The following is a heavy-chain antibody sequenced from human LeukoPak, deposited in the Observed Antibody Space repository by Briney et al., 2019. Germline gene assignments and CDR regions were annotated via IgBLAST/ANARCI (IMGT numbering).Heavy chain of an antibody. J-gene: IGHJ4*02. D-gene: IGHD6-13*01. CDR3: ARVFSSSWYGSIGY. Sequence: PGGSLRLSCAASGFTFSSYWMHWVRQAPGKGLVWVSRINSDGSSTSYADSVKGRFTISRDNAKNTLYLQMNSLRAEDTAVYYCARVFSSSWYGSIGYWGQRTLVTVSS. V-gene: IGHV3-74*01. CDR2: INSDGSST. CDR1: GFTFSSYW.